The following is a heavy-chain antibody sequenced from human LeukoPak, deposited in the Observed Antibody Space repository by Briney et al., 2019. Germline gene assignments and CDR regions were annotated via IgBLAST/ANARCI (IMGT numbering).Heavy chain of an antibody. D-gene: IGHD3-9*01. CDR1: GFTFSSYW. CDR2: INSDGSFT. CDR3: ATILTGYYRDY. J-gene: IGHJ4*02. V-gene: IGHV3-74*01. Sequence: PGGSLRLSCEASGFTFSSYWMHWVRQTPGKGLVWVSRINSDGSFTNFADSVKGRFTISRDNAKNTLYLQTNSLRAEDTAVYYCATILTGYYRDYWGQGTLVTVSS.